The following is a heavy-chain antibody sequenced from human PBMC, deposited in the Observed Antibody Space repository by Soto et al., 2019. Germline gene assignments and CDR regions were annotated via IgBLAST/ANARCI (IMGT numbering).Heavy chain of an antibody. CDR2: ISNDGSNK. CDR3: AKGARLSIAVAGMCDY. CDR1: GFNFSSYG. V-gene: IGHV3-30*18. J-gene: IGHJ4*02. Sequence: QVQLVESGGGVVQPGRSLRLSCAASGFNFSSYGMHWVRQAPGKGLEWVAVISNDGSNKYYADSVKGRFTISRDNSKNTLYLQMNSLRAEDTAVYYCAKGARLSIAVAGMCDYWGQGTLVTVSS. D-gene: IGHD6-19*01.